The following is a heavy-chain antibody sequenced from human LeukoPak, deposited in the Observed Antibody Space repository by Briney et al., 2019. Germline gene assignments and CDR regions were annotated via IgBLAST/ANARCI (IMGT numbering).Heavy chain of an antibody. Sequence: GGSLRLSCAASGFTFSSYAMSWVRQAPGKGLEWVSAISSSATSTYYADSVKGRFTISRDNSKNTLYLQTDSLRAEDTAVYYCAKGRGAFNAFDIWGQGTMVTVSS. J-gene: IGHJ3*02. CDR1: GFTFSSYA. CDR2: ISSSATST. D-gene: IGHD3-10*01. CDR3: AKGRGAFNAFDI. V-gene: IGHV3-23*01.